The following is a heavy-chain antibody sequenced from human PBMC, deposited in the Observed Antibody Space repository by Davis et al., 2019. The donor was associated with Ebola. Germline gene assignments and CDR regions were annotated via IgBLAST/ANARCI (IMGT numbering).Heavy chain of an antibody. CDR1: GGTFSSYA. CDR3: AREGKGYCSGGSCYRRRDYYYYYGMDV. V-gene: IGHV1-69*13. CDR2: IIPIFGTA. D-gene: IGHD2-15*01. J-gene: IGHJ6*02. Sequence: SVKVSCKASGGTFSSYAISWVRQAPGQGLEWMGGIIPIFGTANYAQKFQGRVTITADESTSTAYMELSSLGSEDTAVYYCAREGKGYCSGGSCYRRRDYYYYYGMDVWGQGTTVTVSS.